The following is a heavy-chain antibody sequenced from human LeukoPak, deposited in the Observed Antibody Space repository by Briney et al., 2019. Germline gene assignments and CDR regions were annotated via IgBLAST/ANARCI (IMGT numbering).Heavy chain of an antibody. J-gene: IGHJ4*02. Sequence: GGSLRLSCAASGFTFDDYAMHWVRQAPGKGLEWVSGISWNSDSIGYVDSVKGRFTISRDNAKNSLYLQMNSLRAEDTALYYCAKDPDSSGYYSFFDYWGQGTLVTVSS. CDR2: ISWNSDSI. CDR1: GFTFDDYA. V-gene: IGHV3-9*01. CDR3: AKDPDSSGYYSFFDY. D-gene: IGHD3-22*01.